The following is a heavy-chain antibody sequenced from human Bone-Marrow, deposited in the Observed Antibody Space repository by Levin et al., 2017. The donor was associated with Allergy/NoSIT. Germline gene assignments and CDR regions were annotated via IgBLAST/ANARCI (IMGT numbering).Heavy chain of an antibody. CDR1: GFTFTNYV. V-gene: IGHV3-23*01. J-gene: IGHJ4*02. Sequence: GGSLRLSCAASGFTFTNYVMSWVRQAPGKGLEWVSALSASGVTTYYADSVKGRFTISRENSMKTVFLQMNSLRDEDTAVYYCSKVRWTDGRVVADWDQGTLVSVSS. D-gene: IGHD3/OR15-3a*01. CDR2: LSASGVTT. CDR3: SKVRWTDGRVVAD.